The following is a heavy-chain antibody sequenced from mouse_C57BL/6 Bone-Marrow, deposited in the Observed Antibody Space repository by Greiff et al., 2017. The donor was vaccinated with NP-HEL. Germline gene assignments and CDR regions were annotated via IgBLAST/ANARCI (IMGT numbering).Heavy chain of an antibody. Sequence: EVQLVESVAELVRPGASVKLSCTASGFNIKHTYMHWVKQRPEQGLEWIGRIDPANGNSKSAPKFQGKATITADTSTTTAYLQLSILTAEDTAIYYCARDSSGYYYAMDYWGQGTSVTVSS. J-gene: IGHJ4*01. CDR3: ARDSSGYYYAMDY. CDR1: GFNIKHTY. CDR2: IDPANGNS. D-gene: IGHD3-2*02. V-gene: IGHV14-3*01.